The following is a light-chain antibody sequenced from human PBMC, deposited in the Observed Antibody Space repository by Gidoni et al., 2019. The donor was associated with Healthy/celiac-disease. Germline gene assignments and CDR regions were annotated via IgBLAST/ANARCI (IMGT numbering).Light chain of an antibody. CDR2: AAS. CDR1: QGISNY. V-gene: IGKV1-27*01. CDR3: QKYNSSPFT. Sequence: IQMTHSPSSLSASVGDRVTITCRASQGISNYLAWYQQKPGKVPKLLIYAASTWQSGVPARFSGSGSGTDFTLTISSLQSEDVATYYCQKYNSSPFTFGPGTKVDIK. J-gene: IGKJ3*01.